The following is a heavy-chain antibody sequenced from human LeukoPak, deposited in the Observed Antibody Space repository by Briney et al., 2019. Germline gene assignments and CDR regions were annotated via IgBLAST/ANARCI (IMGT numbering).Heavy chain of an antibody. D-gene: IGHD6-6*01. Sequence: PGGSLTPSCPASGFRFSNSWMNWVRQAPGKGLEWVANIKQDGSEKYYVDSVKGRFTISRNNAKNSLYLQMNSLRADDTAVYYCTRASIVALPGYWGQGTLVTVSS. J-gene: IGHJ4*02. CDR1: GFRFSNSW. V-gene: IGHV3-7*05. CDR3: TRASIVALPGY. CDR2: IKQDGSEK.